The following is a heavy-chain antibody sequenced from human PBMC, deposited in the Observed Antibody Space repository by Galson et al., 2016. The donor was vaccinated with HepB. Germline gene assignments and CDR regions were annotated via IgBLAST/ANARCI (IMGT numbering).Heavy chain of an antibody. J-gene: IGHJ4*02. Sequence: TLSLTCIVSGDSSSSGTYYWSWIRQSAGKGLEWIGRIYPSGTTNYNPSLKSRVTISLDQSNNQFALKLDSVTSADTSVYYCARDFTYLGPGTLVTVSS. V-gene: IGHV4-61*02. CDR2: IYPSGTT. CDR1: GDSSSSGTYY. CDR3: ARDFTY.